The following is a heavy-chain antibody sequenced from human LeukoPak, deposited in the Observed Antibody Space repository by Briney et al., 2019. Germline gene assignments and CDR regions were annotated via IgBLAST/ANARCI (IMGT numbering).Heavy chain of an antibody. CDR3: ARDGTIAVAALVY. D-gene: IGHD6-19*01. Sequence: GGSLRLSCAASGFTFSSYAMHWVRQAPGKGLEWVAVISYDGSNKYYADSVKGRFTISRDNSKNTLYLQMNSLRAEDTAVYYCARDGTIAVAALVYWGQGTLVTVSS. CDR2: ISYDGSNK. CDR1: GFTFSSYA. V-gene: IGHV3-30*04. J-gene: IGHJ4*02.